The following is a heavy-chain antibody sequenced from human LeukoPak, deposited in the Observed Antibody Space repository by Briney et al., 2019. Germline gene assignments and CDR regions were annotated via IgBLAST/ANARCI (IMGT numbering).Heavy chain of an antibody. CDR3: ARDRGGPGRFDP. Sequence: SETLSLTCTVSGGSISSYYWSWIRQPPGKGLEWIGYINYYGGTKYNASLKSRVIIPLDTSKNQVSLKVTSVTAADTAVYYCARDRGGPGRFDPWGQGTLVTVSS. V-gene: IGHV4-59*01. CDR2: INYYGGT. D-gene: IGHD3-10*01. CDR1: GGSISSYY. J-gene: IGHJ5*02.